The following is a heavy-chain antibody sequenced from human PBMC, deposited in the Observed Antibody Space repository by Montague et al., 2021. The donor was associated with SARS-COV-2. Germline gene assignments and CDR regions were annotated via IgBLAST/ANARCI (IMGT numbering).Heavy chain of an antibody. CDR3: ARGDVEMATIKSGGPFYHFDY. CDR2: IYYSGSX. CDR1: GGSISSSSYY. Sequence: SETLSLTCTVSGGSISSSSYYWGWIREPRGKGLEWIGSIYYSGSXFYXPSLKRRVTISVDTSENQFSLKLSSVTAADTAVYYCARGDVEMATIKSGGPFYHFDYWGQGTLVTVSS. D-gene: IGHD5-24*01. J-gene: IGHJ4*02. V-gene: IGHV4-39*07.